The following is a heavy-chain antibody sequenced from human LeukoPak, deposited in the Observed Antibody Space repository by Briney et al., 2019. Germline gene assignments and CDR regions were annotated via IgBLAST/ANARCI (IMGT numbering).Heavy chain of an antibody. CDR2: IYPGDYDT. CDR3: VLAGSGSYYFDY. V-gene: IGHV5-51*01. Sequence: GESREISGKGFGSRFTNYGIGWVRQMPGKGLEWMGIIYPGDYDTRYSPSFQGQVTISADKTINTAYLQWSSLKASDTAMYYCVLAGSGSYYFDYWGQGILVTVSS. D-gene: IGHD3-10*01. CDR1: GSRFTNYG. J-gene: IGHJ4*02.